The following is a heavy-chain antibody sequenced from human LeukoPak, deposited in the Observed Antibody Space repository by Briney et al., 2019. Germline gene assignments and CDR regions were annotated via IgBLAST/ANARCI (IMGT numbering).Heavy chain of an antibody. V-gene: IGHV4-39*01. CDR3: ARHRQGLLAQDIAAS. CDR2: IYYSGST. CDR1: GGSISSSSYY. J-gene: IGHJ4*02. D-gene: IGHD6-6*01. Sequence: SETLSLTCTVSGGSISSSSYYWGWIRQPPGKGLEWIGSIYYSGSTYYNPSLKSRVTISVDTSKNQFSLKLSSVTAADTAVHYCARHRQGLLAQDIAASWGQGTLVTVSS.